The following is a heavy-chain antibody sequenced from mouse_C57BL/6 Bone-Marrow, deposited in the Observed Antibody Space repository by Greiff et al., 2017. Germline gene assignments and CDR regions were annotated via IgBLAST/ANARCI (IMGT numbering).Heavy chain of an antibody. J-gene: IGHJ4*01. CDR1: GYTFTSYW. CDR2: IYPGSGRT. Sequence: QVQLQQPGAELVKSGASVKMSCKASGYTFTSYWITWVKQRPGQGLAWIGYIYPGSGRTNYNEKFKRKATLTVDSSSSTAYMQLSSQTSADSAVYDCARKDYDLYYAMDYWGQGTAVTVSS. V-gene: IGHV1-55*01. CDR3: ARKDYDLYYAMDY. D-gene: IGHD2-4*01.